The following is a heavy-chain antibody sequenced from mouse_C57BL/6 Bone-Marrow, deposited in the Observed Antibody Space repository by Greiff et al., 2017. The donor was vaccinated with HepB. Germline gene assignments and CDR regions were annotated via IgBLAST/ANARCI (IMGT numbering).Heavy chain of an antibody. V-gene: IGHV5-9-1*02. D-gene: IGHD1-1*01. CDR2: ISSGGDYI. CDR3: TRHRGHYYGSSYWYFDV. Sequence: EVKLVESGEGLVKPGGSLKLSCAASGFTFSSYAMSWVRQTPEKRLEWVAYISSGGDYIYYADTVKGRFTISRDNARNTLYLQMSSLKSEDTAMYYCTRHRGHYYGSSYWYFDVWGTGTTVTVSS. CDR1: GFTFSSYA. J-gene: IGHJ1*03.